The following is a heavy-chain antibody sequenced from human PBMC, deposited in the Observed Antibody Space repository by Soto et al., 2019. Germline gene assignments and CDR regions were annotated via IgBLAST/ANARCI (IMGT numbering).Heavy chain of an antibody. CDR1: GGTISSYA. Sequence: QMHLVQPGAEVKKPGSSLKVSCKASGGTISSYAVYWVRQAPGQGREWMGGIVPIYGTSDYAQKFQGRVTINEDTSTNTVYMQLSSLKSEDSAIYYWAIGGGCNTTTCYSSIEDYYYAMDVWGQGSTVTVSS. D-gene: IGHD2-2*01. CDR2: IVPIYGTS. J-gene: IGHJ6*02. CDR3: AIGGGCNTTTCYSSIEDYYYAMDV. V-gene: IGHV1-69*06.